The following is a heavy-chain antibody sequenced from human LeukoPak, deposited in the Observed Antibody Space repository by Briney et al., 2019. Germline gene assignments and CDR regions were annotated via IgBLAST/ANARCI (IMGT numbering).Heavy chain of an antibody. CDR3: ANPYDFWSGYPLDC. CDR2: ISANGGYT. J-gene: IGHJ4*02. CDR1: GFTFNSYA. D-gene: IGHD3-3*01. V-gene: IGHV3-23*01. Sequence: GGSLRLSCAASGFTFNSYAISWVRQAPGQGLEWVSGISANGGYTYYADSGKGRFTITRDNSKNTLYLQMNSLIAEDTAVYYCANPYDFWSGYPLDCWGQGTLVTVSS.